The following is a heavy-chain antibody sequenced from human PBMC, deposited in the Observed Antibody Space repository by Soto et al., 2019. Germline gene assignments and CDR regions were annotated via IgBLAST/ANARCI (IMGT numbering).Heavy chain of an antibody. J-gene: IGHJ6*03. CDR2: IYYSGST. Sequence: SETLSLTCTVSGGSISSSSYYWGWIRQPPGKGLEWIGSIYYSGSTYYNPSLKSRVTISVDTSKNQFSLKLSSVTAADTAVYYCARQEVAATPYYYYYMDVWGKGTTVTVSS. V-gene: IGHV4-39*01. CDR1: GGSISSSSYY. D-gene: IGHD2-15*01. CDR3: ARQEVAATPYYYYYMDV.